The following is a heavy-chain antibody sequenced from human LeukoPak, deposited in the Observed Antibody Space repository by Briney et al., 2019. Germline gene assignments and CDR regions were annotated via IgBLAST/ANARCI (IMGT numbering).Heavy chain of an antibody. CDR3: AREGKTIAAAGNWFDP. CDR2: IKQDGSEK. J-gene: IGHJ5*02. V-gene: IGHV3-7*01. CDR1: GFTFSSYW. Sequence: PGGSLRLSCAASGFTFSSYWMSWVRQAPGKGLEWVANIKQDGSEKYYVDSVKGRFTISRDNAKNSLYLQMNSLRAEDTAVYYCAREGKTIAAAGNWFDPWGQGTLVTVSS. D-gene: IGHD6-13*01.